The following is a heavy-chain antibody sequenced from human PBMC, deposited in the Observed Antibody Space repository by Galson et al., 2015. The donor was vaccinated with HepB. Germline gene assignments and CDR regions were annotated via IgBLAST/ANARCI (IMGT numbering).Heavy chain of an antibody. CDR1: GYTLTELS. J-gene: IGHJ4*02. D-gene: IGHD3-22*01. CDR3: ATVLWDSSGYYSFDY. CDR2: FDPEDGET. V-gene: IGHV1-24*01. Sequence: SVKVSCKVSGYTLTELSMHWVRQAPGKGLEWMGGFDPEDGETIYAQKFQGRVTMTEDTSTDTAYMELSSPRSEDTAVYYCATVLWDSSGYYSFDYWGQGTLVTVSS.